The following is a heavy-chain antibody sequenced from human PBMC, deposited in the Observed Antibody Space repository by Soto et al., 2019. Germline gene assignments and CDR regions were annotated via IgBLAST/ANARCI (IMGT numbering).Heavy chain of an antibody. V-gene: IGHV2-70*04. J-gene: IGHJ4*02. Sequence: VSGPTLVNPTQTLTLTCTFSGFSLSTVGMHVSWIRQPPGKALEWLARIDWDDDKWYSPSLKTRLTISKDTSKNRVVLTMTNMDPVDTATYYCARMTTTHPFAFWGQGTLVTVSS. CDR1: GFSLSTVGMH. D-gene: IGHD4-4*01. CDR3: ARMTTTHPFAF. CDR2: IDWDDDK.